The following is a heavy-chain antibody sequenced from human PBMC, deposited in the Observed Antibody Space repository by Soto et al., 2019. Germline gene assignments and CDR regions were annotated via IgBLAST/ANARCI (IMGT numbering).Heavy chain of an antibody. CDR3: ARDKISGLFDY. J-gene: IGHJ4*02. CDR1: GGSFSGYY. V-gene: IGHV4-34*01. Sequence: QVQLQQWGAGLLKPSETLSLTCAVYGGSFSGYYWTWIRQPPGTGLEWIGEINHSGSTNYNPSLTSPVTISVDPPKNHFSLTLTSVTAADTAVYYFARDKISGLFDYWGQGTLVTVSS. CDR2: INHSGST.